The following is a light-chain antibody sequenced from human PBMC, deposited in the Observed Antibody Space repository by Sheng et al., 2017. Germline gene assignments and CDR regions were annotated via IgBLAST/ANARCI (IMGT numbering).Light chain of an antibody. CDR3: QQTQNFPLT. Sequence: DIQMTQSPSTLSASVGDRVTITCRASQSISSWLAWYQQKPGKAPNLLIFAASNLQRGVPSRFSGSGSGTDFTLTITSLQPEDFAAYYCQQTQNFPLTFGHGTRLDIK. J-gene: IGKJ5*01. CDR1: QSISSW. CDR2: AAS. V-gene: IGKV1-12*01.